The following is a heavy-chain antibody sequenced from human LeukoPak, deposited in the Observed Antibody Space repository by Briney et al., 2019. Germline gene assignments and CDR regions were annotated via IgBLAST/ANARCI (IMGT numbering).Heavy chain of an antibody. J-gene: IGHJ4*02. CDR1: GFTFSSYW. CDR3: ASMITFGGVIAAP. CDR2: INSDGSST. V-gene: IGHV3-74*01. Sequence: GGSLRLSCAASGFTFSSYWMHWVRQAPGKGLVWVSRINSDGSSTSYADSVKGRFTISRDNAKNTLYLQMNSLRAEDTAVYYCASMITFGGVIAAPGGQGTLVTVSS. D-gene: IGHD3-16*02.